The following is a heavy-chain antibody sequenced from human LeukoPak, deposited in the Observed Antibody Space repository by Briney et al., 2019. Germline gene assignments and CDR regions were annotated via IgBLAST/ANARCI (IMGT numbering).Heavy chain of an antibody. J-gene: IGHJ3*02. V-gene: IGHV3-48*02. CDR3: ARGGYGANDDAFDI. Sequence: PGGSLRLSCAASGFTFSSYSMYWVRQAPGKGLEWVSYISSSTNTIYYADSVKGRFTISRDNAKNSLFLQMSSLRDEDTAVYYCARGGYGANDDAFDIWGQGTMVTVSS. D-gene: IGHD4-23*01. CDR1: GFTFSSYS. CDR2: ISSSTNTI.